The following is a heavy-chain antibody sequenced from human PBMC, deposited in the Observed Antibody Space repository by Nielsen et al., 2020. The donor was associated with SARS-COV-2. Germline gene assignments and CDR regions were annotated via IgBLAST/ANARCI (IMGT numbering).Heavy chain of an antibody. V-gene: IGHV1-18*01. D-gene: IGHD6-19*01. Sequence: ASVKVSCKASGYTFTSYGISWVRQAPGQGLEWMGWISAYNGNTNYAQKLQGRVTMTTDTSTSTAYMELRSLRSDDTAVYYCAREKVGSGWYSYYYYYGMDVWGQGTTVTVSS. CDR1: GYTFTSYG. CDR3: AREKVGSGWYSYYYYYGMDV. J-gene: IGHJ6*02. CDR2: ISAYNGNT.